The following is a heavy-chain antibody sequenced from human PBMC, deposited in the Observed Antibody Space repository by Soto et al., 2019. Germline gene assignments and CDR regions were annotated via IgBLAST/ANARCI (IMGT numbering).Heavy chain of an antibody. CDR2: ISRDGNNK. Sequence: QVQLVASGGGVVHLGRSLTLSCAASGFTFNRHAIHWVRQSPGKGLEWVTVISRDGNNKYSADSVKGRFTISRDNAKNTVILQMNSLRREDTAIYYCARSRSGAVAASFDYWGQGTPVNVSS. D-gene: IGHD3-10*01. CDR3: ARSRSGAVAASFDY. V-gene: IGHV3-30-3*01. CDR1: GFTFNRHA. J-gene: IGHJ4*02.